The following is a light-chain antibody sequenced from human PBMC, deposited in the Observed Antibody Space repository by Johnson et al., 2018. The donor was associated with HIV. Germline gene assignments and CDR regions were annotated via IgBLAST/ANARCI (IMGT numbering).Light chain of an antibody. Sequence: QSVLTQPPSVSAAPGQKVTISCSGSSSDMGNYAVSWYQQLPGTAPKLLIYDNNMRPSGIPDRFSGSKSGTSAALGITGVQTGDEADYYCGTWDSSLSANVFGTGTRVTVL. CDR1: SSDMGNYA. J-gene: IGLJ1*01. CDR3: GTWDSSLSANV. V-gene: IGLV1-51*01. CDR2: DNN.